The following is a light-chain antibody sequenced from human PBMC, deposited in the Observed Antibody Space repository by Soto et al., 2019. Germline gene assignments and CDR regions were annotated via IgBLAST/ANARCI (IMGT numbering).Light chain of an antibody. CDR3: HQYDNRPHT. J-gene: IGKJ1*01. CDR2: DAS. Sequence: EIVLTQSPATLSVSPGESTTLSCRASQSVGSTFDWYQLKPGQSPRLLIYDASTRATGIPDSFSGTGSRTEFSLTISRLQSEDFAAYYGHQYDNRPHTFCQGTKVDIK. V-gene: IGKV3D-15*01. CDR1: QSVGST.